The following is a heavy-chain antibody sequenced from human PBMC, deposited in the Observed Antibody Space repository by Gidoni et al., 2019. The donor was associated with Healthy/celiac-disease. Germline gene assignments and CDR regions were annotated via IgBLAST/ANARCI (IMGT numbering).Heavy chain of an antibody. J-gene: IGHJ4*02. CDR3: ARVQQLAHFDY. V-gene: IGHV4-61*01. Sequence: QVQLQESGPGLVKPSETLSLTCTVSGGSVSSGSYYWSWIRQPPGKGLEWIGYIYYSGSTNYNPSLKSRVTISVDTSKNQFSLKLSSVTAADTAVYYCARVQQLAHFDYWGQGTLVTVSS. D-gene: IGHD6-13*01. CDR2: IYYSGST. CDR1: GGSVSSGSYY.